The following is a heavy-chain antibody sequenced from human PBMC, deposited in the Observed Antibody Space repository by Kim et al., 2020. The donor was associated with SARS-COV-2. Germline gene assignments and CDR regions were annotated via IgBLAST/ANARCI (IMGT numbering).Heavy chain of an antibody. Sequence: GESLKISCKGSGYSFTSYWISWVRQMPGKGLEWMWRIDPSDSYTNYSPSFQGHVTISADKSISTAYLQWSSLKASDTAMYYCARTATTTRYFDLWGRGTLVTVSS. CDR2: IDPSDSYT. D-gene: IGHD4-4*01. J-gene: IGHJ2*01. CDR3: ARTATTTRYFDL. CDR1: GYSFTSYW. V-gene: IGHV5-10-1*01.